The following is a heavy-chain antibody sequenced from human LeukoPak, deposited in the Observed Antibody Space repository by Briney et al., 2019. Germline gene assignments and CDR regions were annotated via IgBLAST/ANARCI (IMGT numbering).Heavy chain of an antibody. CDR2: INPNSGGT. V-gene: IGHV1-2*02. J-gene: IGHJ4*02. Sequence: ASVKVSCKASGYIFTSYNMYWVRQAPGQGLEWMGWINPNSGGTNSAQKFQGRVTMTRDTSISTAYMELSRLRSDDTAVYYCARVGSDSSGWRRFDYWGQGTLVTVSS. D-gene: IGHD6-19*01. CDR3: ARVGSDSSGWRRFDY. CDR1: GYIFTSYN.